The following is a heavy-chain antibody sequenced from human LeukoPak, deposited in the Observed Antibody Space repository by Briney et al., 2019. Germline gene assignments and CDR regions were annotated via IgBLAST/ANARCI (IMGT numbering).Heavy chain of an antibody. J-gene: IGHJ4*02. D-gene: IGHD2-15*01. CDR1: EFTFSNYN. CDR3: ARDPGGHFDY. V-gene: IGHV3-21*01. Sequence: KTGGSLRLSCAASEFTFSNYNMNWVRQAPGKGLEWVSSISSDSNYIYYADSVKGRFTISRDNAKNSLYLQMNSLRAEDTAVYYCARDPGGHFDYWGQGTLVIVSS. CDR2: ISSDSNYI.